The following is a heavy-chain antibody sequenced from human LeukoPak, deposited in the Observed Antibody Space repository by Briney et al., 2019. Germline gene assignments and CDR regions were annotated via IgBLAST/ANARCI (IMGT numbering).Heavy chain of an antibody. CDR1: GFTFSSYA. J-gene: IGHJ4*02. CDR3: AKYCSGVGCHSGLDY. V-gene: IGHV3-23*01. Sequence: GGSLRLSCAASGFTFSSYAMSWVRQAPGKGLEWVSAISGSGGSTYYADSVKGRFTISRDNSKNTLYPQMNSLRAEDTAIYYRAKYCSGVGCHSGLDYWGQGTLVTVSS. D-gene: IGHD2-15*01. CDR2: ISGSGGST.